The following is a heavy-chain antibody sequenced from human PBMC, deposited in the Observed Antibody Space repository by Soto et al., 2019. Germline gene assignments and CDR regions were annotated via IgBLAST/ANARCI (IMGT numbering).Heavy chain of an antibody. J-gene: IGHJ4*02. D-gene: IGHD6-19*01. Sequence: PGGSLRLSCAASGFSYSSYGMHWVRQAPGKGLEWVAVISYDGSNKYYADSVKGRFTISRDNSKNTLYLQMNSLRAEDTAVYYCAKPRWSSGWDHYFDYWGQGTLVTVSS. V-gene: IGHV3-30*18. CDR1: GFSYSSYG. CDR3: AKPRWSSGWDHYFDY. CDR2: ISYDGSNK.